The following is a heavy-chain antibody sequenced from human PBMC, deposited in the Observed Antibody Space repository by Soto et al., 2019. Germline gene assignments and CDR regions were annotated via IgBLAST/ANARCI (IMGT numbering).Heavy chain of an antibody. CDR2: IYYSGST. D-gene: IGHD3-10*01. Sequence: SETLSLTCTVSGGSISSDGYYWSWIRQPPGKGLEWFGYIYYSGSTYYSPSLESRVSISVDTSKNQFSLKLTSVTAADTAVYYCARDRRIIVVRGVREETNYFDYWGQGTQVTVSS. CDR3: ARDRRIIVVRGVREETNYFDY. J-gene: IGHJ4*02. V-gene: IGHV4-30-4*01. CDR1: GGSISSDGYY.